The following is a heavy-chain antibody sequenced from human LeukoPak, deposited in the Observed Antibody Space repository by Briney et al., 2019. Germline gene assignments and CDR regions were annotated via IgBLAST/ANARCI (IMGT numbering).Heavy chain of an antibody. CDR2: IRYDGTNK. J-gene: IGHJ4*02. Sequence: GGSLRLSCAASGFTFSNYDMHWVRQAPGKGLEWVAFIRYDGTNKYYADSVKGRFTISRDNSKNTLYLQMNSLRAEDTPVYYCAKDRSYGSGFYFDYWGQGTLVTVSS. CDR3: AKDRSYGSGFYFDY. CDR1: GFTFSNYD. V-gene: IGHV3-30*02. D-gene: IGHD3-10*01.